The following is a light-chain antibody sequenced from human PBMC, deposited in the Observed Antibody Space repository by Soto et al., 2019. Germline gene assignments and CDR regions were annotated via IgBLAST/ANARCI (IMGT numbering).Light chain of an antibody. J-gene: IGKJ5*01. CDR1: QSVNSY. Sequence: EIVLTQSPATLSLSPGERATLCCRASQSVNSYLAWYQQKPGQAPRLLIYDASNRATGIPARFSGSGSGTGFTLTISRLEPEDFAVYYCQQRSNWPPITFGQGTRLEIK. CDR2: DAS. V-gene: IGKV3-11*01. CDR3: QQRSNWPPIT.